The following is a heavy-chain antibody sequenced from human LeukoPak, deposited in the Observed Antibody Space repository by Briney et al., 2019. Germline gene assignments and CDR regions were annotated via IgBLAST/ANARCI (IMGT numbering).Heavy chain of an antibody. V-gene: IGHV1-2*02. CDR3: AKDWEGALAPGGNY. J-gene: IGHJ4*02. D-gene: IGHD3-16*01. CDR1: GYTFTGYY. Sequence: ASVKVSCKATGYTFTGYYLHWVRQAPGQGLEGMGWINPNSGGTKFAQKFQGRVTMSRDKSITTAYMELTRLTSDDTAVYYCAKDWEGALAPGGNYWGQGTLVTVSS. CDR2: INPNSGGT.